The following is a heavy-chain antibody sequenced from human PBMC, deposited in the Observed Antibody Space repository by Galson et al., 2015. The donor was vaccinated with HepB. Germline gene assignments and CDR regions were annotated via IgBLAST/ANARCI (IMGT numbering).Heavy chain of an antibody. V-gene: IGHV3-48*01. Sequence: SLRLPCAASGFTFRSYSMNWVRQAPGKGLEWVSYTDYSGTMYYADSVMGRFTISRDNAKNSLYLQMNSLRAEDTAFCYCVSDQWYAFDIWGQGTMVTVSS. D-gene: IGHD2-15*01. CDR3: VSDQWYAFDI. CDR1: GFTFRSYS. J-gene: IGHJ3*02. CDR2: TDYSGTM.